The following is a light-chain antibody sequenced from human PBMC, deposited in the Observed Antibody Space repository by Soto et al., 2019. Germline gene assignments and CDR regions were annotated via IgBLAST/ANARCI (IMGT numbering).Light chain of an antibody. CDR1: SIGGKS. CDR2: DDS. CDR3: QVCDDTSDPPL. V-gene: IGLV3-21*02. J-gene: IGLJ3*02. Sequence: SYELTQPPSVSVAPGQTATITCAGNSIGGKSVHWYQQIPAHAPVLVVYDDSDRPSGIPERFSGSNSANTATLTISRVDAGDEAHYYRQVCDDTSDPPLFGGGTQLTV.